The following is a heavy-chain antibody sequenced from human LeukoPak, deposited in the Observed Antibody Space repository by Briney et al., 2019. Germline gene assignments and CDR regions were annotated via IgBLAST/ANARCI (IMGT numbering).Heavy chain of an antibody. CDR3: AKGRGSGSSSNIGAFDI. D-gene: IGHD3-10*01. Sequence: GGSLRLSCAASGFTFSNYGIHWVRQAPGKGLEWAAVISYDGSNKYYADSVNGRFTISRDNSKNTLYLQMNSLRAEDTAVYYCAKGRGSGSSSNIGAFDIWGQGTMVTVS. J-gene: IGHJ3*02. CDR1: GFTFSNYG. V-gene: IGHV3-30*18. CDR2: ISYDGSNK.